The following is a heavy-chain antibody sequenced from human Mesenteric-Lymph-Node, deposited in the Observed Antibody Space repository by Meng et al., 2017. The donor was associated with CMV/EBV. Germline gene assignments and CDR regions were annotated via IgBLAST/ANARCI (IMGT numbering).Heavy chain of an antibody. CDR2: IYYSGST. V-gene: IGHV4-34*01. Sequence: SETLSLTCAVYGGSFSGYYWSWIRQPPGKGLEWIGTIYYSGSTYYNPSLESRVTISVDTSKNQFSLKLTSVTAADTAVYYCARDGLLWFGEYDYYYGMDVWGQGTTVTVSS. J-gene: IGHJ6*02. CDR3: ARDGLLWFGEYDYYYGMDV. CDR1: GGSFSGYY. D-gene: IGHD3-10*01.